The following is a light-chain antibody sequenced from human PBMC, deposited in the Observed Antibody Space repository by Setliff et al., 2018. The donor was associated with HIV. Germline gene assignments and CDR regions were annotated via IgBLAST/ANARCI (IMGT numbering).Light chain of an antibody. Sequence: QSALTQPRSVSGSPGQSVTISCTGTSSDVGNYNYVSWYQQHPGKAPRLMISDVSKRPSGVPDRFSGSKSGNTASLTISGLQAEDEADYYCCSYAGSHTFEGFGTGTKGTVL. CDR1: SSDVGNYNY. CDR3: CSYAGSHTFEG. V-gene: IGLV2-11*01. J-gene: IGLJ1*01. CDR2: DVS.